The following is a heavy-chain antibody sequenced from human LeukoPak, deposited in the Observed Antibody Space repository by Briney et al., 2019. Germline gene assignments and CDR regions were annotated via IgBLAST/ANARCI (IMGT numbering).Heavy chain of an antibody. CDR2: INSDGSST. V-gene: IGHV3-74*01. CDR3: APTWGPAVPFDY. D-gene: IGHD2-2*01. Sequence: GGSLRLSCAASGFTFSSYWIHWVRQAPGKGLVWVSRINSDGSSTSYADSVKGRFTISRDNAKNTLYLQMNSLRAEDTAVYYCAPTWGPAVPFDYWGQGTLVTVSS. CDR1: GFTFSSYW. J-gene: IGHJ4*02.